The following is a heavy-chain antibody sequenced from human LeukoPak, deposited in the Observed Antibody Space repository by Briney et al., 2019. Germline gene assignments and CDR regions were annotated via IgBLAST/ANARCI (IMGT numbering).Heavy chain of an antibody. CDR3: SCDSHKLPSSAYFYFFNY. CDR2: IYGGGDT. D-gene: IGHD3-22*01. CDR1: GFTVSSDC. J-gene: IGHJ4*01. Sequence: GGSLRLSCAASGFTVSSDCMGWVRQAPGKGLEYVSIIYGGGDTFYADSVKGRFTISRDNSKNTLYLQMNSLRAEDTAVYYCSCDSHKLPSSAYFYFFNY. V-gene: IGHV3-66*02.